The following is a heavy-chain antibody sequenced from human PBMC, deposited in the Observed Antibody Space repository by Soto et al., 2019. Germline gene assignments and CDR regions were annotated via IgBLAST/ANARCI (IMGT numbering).Heavy chain of an antibody. Sequence: GASVKVSCKASGGTFSSYAISWVRQAPGQGLEWMGGIIPIFGTANYAQKFQGRVTITADESTSTAYMELSSLRSEDTAVYYCARRRVYDYVWGSYRPGAHFDYWGQGTLVTAPQ. CDR1: GGTFSSYA. V-gene: IGHV1-69*13. D-gene: IGHD3-16*01. J-gene: IGHJ4*02. CDR2: IIPIFGTA. CDR3: ARRRVYDYVWGSYRPGAHFDY.